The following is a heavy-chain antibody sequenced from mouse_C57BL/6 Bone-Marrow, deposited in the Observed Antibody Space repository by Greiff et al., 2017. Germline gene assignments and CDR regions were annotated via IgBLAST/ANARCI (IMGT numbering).Heavy chain of an antibody. J-gene: IGHJ2*01. Sequence: EVKLVESGGGLVQPGGSLKLSCAASGFTFSDYYMYCVRQPPEKRLEWVAYISNGGGSTYYPDTIKSRITISRDNAKNTLYLQMSRLKYEDTAMYYGARRTFNFFFDYWGQGTTLTVSS. V-gene: IGHV5-12*01. CDR1: GFTFSDYY. CDR2: ISNGGGST. CDR3: ARRTFNFFFDY. D-gene: IGHD4-1*02.